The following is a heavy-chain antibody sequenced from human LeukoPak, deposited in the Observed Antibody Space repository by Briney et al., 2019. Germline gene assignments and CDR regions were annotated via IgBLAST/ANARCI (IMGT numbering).Heavy chain of an antibody. Sequence: KPSETLSLTCTVSGGSISSSSYYWGWIRQPPGKGLEWIGSIYYSGSTYYNPSLKSRVTISVDTSENQFSLKLSSVTAADTAVYYCARIYCSSTSCYLDWYFDLWGRGTLVTVSS. V-gene: IGHV4-39*01. D-gene: IGHD2-2*01. J-gene: IGHJ2*01. CDR1: GGSISSSSYY. CDR2: IYYSGST. CDR3: ARIYCSSTSCYLDWYFDL.